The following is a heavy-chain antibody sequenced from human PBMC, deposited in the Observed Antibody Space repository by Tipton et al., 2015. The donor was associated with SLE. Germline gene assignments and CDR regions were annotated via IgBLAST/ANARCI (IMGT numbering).Heavy chain of an antibody. J-gene: IGHJ5*02. CDR3: VRDQDMTTGENMFDP. CDR1: GASFTSHH. CDR2: VNYRGKT. Sequence: TLSLTCTVSGASFTSHHWSWVRQSPGKGLDWIGSVNYRGKTYYHASLKSRISMSADTSKQQLSLKVESVTAADTAIYCCVRDQDMTTGENMFDPWGQGILVTVSS. V-gene: IGHV4-59*11. D-gene: IGHD4-17*01.